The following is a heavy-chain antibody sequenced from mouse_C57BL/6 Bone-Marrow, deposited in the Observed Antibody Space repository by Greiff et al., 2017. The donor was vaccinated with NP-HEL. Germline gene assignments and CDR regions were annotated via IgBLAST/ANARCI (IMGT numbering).Heavy chain of an antibody. D-gene: IGHD2-1*01. CDR1: GFTFSSYA. J-gene: IGHJ3*01. V-gene: IGHV5-4*03. Sequence: EVMLVESGGGLVKPGGSLKLSCAASGFTFSSYAMSWVRQTPEKRLEWVATISDGGSYTYYPDNVKGRFTISRDNAKNNLYLQMSHLKSEDTAMYYCARGRYYGNEFAYWGQGTLVTVSA. CDR3: ARGRYYGNEFAY. CDR2: ISDGGSYT.